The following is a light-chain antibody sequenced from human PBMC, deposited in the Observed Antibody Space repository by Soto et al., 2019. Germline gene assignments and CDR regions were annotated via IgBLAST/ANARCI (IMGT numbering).Light chain of an antibody. Sequence: EIVLTQSPGTLSLSPGERATLSCRASQSVSSGYLAWYQQKPGQAPRLLIYGASSRATGIPDRFSGSGFGTDFTLTISRLGPEDFAVYYCQQYGNSPFTFGQGTKVDI. V-gene: IGKV3-20*01. CDR3: QQYGNSPFT. J-gene: IGKJ2*01. CDR2: GAS. CDR1: QSVSSGY.